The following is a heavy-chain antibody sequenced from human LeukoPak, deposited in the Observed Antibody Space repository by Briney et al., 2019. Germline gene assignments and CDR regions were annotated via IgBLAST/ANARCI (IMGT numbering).Heavy chain of an antibody. D-gene: IGHD6-19*01. CDR3: AKDSVLPVAGLDY. CDR2: ISYDGSNK. Sequence: GGSLRLSCAASGFTFSSYGMHWVRQAPGKGLEWVAVISYDGSNKYYADSVKGRFTISRGNSKNTLYLQMNSLRAEDTAVYYCAKDSVLPVAGLDYWGQGTLVTVSS. V-gene: IGHV3-30*18. CDR1: GFTFSSYG. J-gene: IGHJ4*02.